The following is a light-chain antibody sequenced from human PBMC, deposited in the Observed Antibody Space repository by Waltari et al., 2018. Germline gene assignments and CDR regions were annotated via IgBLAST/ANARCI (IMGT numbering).Light chain of an antibody. CDR3: SSQSSNNVVL. CDR2: DFS. V-gene: IGLV2-14*01. CDR1: SNDVGGYNS. Sequence: QSALPHPASVSGSPGQSVTIFCTVTSNDVGGYNSVSWYQEHPGQAPRVIIYDFSDRPSGVSDRFSGSKSGNTASLTISGLQAEDEADYYCSSQSSNNVVLFGGGTKLTVL. J-gene: IGLJ2*01.